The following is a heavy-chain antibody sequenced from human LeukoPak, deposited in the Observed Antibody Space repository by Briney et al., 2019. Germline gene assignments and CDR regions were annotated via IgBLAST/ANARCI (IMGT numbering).Heavy chain of an antibody. J-gene: IGHJ6*02. CDR1: GGSISSNNW. V-gene: IGHV4-4*02. CDR3: ARRNLVVPAPYYYYGMDV. Sequence: SGTLSLTCAVSGGSISSNNWWSWVRQPPGKGLEWTGEIYHSGSTNYNPSLKSRVTISVDKSKNQFSLKLSSVTAADTAVYYCARRNLVVPAPYYYYGMDVWGQGTTVTVSS. D-gene: IGHD2-15*01. CDR2: IYHSGST.